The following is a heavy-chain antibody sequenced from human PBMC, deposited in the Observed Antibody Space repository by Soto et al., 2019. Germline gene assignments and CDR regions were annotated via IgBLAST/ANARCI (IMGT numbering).Heavy chain of an antibody. J-gene: IGHJ4*02. Sequence: PSETPSLTCTVSGGSIGGYYWGWIRQPPGKGLEWIGYIYYSGSTKYNPSLRSRVTISVDTSKNQFSLKLSYVTAADTAVYYCAREMRRDYYDSSGSSFDYWGQGTLVTVSS. CDR3: AREMRRDYYDSSGSSFDY. CDR2: IYYSGST. V-gene: IGHV4-59*01. D-gene: IGHD3-22*01. CDR1: GGSIGGYY.